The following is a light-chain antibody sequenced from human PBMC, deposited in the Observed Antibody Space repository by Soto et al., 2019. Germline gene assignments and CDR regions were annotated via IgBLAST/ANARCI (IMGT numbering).Light chain of an antibody. Sequence: EIVMTQSPATLSVSPGGRVTLSCRASQSVSINLAWYQQKPGQSPRLLVYGSSTRATGLPARFSGRGSGTEFTLTISSPQFEDFAVYYCQQYNNWPHTFGQGTKLEIK. CDR2: GSS. J-gene: IGKJ2*01. V-gene: IGKV3-15*01. CDR1: QSVSIN. CDR3: QQYNNWPHT.